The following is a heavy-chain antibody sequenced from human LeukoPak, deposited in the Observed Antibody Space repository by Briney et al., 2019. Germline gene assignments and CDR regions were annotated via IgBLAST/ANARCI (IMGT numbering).Heavy chain of an antibody. D-gene: IGHD5-12*01. Sequence: SETLSLTCTVSGGSISSGHYYWSWIRQPPGKGLEWIGYIYYSGSTYYNPSLKSRVTISVDTSKNQFSLKLSSVTAADTAVYYCARIIGAIAFDIWGQGTMVTVSS. J-gene: IGHJ3*02. V-gene: IGHV4-30-4*01. CDR1: GGSISSGHYY. CDR2: IYYSGST. CDR3: ARIIGAIAFDI.